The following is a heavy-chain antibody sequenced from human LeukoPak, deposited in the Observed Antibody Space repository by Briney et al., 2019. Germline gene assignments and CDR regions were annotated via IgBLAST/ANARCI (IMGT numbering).Heavy chain of an antibody. CDR1: GYTFTSYG. CDR3: ASLGPHGSGSYYPFDY. J-gene: IGHJ4*02. Sequence: SVKVSCKASGYTFTSYGISWVRQAPGQGLEWMGGIIPIFGTANYAQKFQGRVTITADESTSTAYMELSSLRSEDTAVYYCASLGPHGSGSYYPFDYWGQGTLVTVSS. CDR2: IIPIFGTA. D-gene: IGHD3-10*01. V-gene: IGHV1-69*13.